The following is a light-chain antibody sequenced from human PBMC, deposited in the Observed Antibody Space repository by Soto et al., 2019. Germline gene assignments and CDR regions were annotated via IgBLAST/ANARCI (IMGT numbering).Light chain of an antibody. J-gene: IGLJ2*01. CDR1: GSSIGTNT. CDR3: AAWDGSLNNVL. Sequence: QSVLTQPPSASGTPGQRVTISCSGSGSSIGTNTVNWYRQLPGTDPQLLIYGDNQRPSGVLDRFSGSKSGTSASLAISGLQSEDEADDYCAAWDGSLNNVLFGGGTKLTVL. V-gene: IGLV1-44*01. CDR2: GDN.